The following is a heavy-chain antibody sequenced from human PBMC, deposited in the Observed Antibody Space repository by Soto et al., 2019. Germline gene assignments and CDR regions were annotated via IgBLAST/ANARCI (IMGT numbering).Heavy chain of an antibody. D-gene: IGHD3-22*01. Sequence: PSETLSLTCTVSGGSISSYYWSWIRQPPGKGLEWIGYIYYSGSTNYNPSLKSRVTISVDTSKNQFSLKLSSVTAADTAVYYCARSYYYDSSGYPRNHPFDYWGQGTLFPVPS. J-gene: IGHJ4*02. CDR3: ARSYYYDSSGYPRNHPFDY. CDR1: GGSISSYY. V-gene: IGHV4-59*01. CDR2: IYYSGST.